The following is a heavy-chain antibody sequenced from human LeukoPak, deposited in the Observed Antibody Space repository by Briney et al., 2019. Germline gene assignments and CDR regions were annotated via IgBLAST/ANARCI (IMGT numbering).Heavy chain of an antibody. CDR2: IYSGGST. Sequence: GGSLRLSCAASGFTVSSNYMSWVRQAPGRGLEWVSLIYSGGSTYYADSVKGRFTISRDNSKNTLYLQMNSLRAEDTAVYYCAKATNYYGSGSYYDSSDYWGQGTLVTVSS. J-gene: IGHJ4*02. V-gene: IGHV3-53*01. CDR3: AKATNYYGSGSYYDSSDY. CDR1: GFTVSSNY. D-gene: IGHD3-10*01.